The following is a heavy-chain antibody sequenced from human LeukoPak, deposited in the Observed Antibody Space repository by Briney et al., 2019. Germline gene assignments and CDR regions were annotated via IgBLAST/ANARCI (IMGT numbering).Heavy chain of an antibody. J-gene: IGHJ4*02. V-gene: IGHV3-23*01. CDR2: ISGSGSST. CDR1: GFTFSSYA. D-gene: IGHD5-18*01. Sequence: GGSLRLSCAGSGFTFSSYAMTWVRQAPGKGLEWVSAISGSGSSTYYADSVKGRFTISRDNSKNTLYLQMNSLRAEDTAVYYCAKDRTMASYGYSPGDYWGQGTLVTVSS. CDR3: AKDRTMASYGYSPGDY.